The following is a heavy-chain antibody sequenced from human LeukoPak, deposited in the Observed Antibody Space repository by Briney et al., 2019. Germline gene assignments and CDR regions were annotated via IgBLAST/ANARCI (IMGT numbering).Heavy chain of an antibody. CDR2: INPNSGDT. CDR3: ARGGSHYGSGSYYKGDY. J-gene: IGHJ4*02. D-gene: IGHD3-10*01. V-gene: IGHV1-2*02. CDR1: GYTFTGYY. Sequence: ASVKVSCKASGYTFTGYYMHWVRQAPGQGLEWMGWINPNSGDTNYAQKLQGRVTMTRDTSISTAYMELSRLRSDDTAVYYCARGGSHYGSGSYYKGDYWGQGTLVTVSS.